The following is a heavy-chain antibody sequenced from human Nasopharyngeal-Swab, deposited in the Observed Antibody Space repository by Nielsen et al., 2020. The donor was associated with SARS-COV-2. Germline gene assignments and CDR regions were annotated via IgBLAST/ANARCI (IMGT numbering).Heavy chain of an antibody. Sequence: SETLSLTCTVSGDSIRSSGYYWGWIRQPPGKGLEWIGRISNSGSTHYNPSLRSRVTMSVDTSKNQFSLRLSSVTAADTAVYYCARDGIQSGWYGIDYWGQGTLVTVSS. V-gene: IGHV4-39*07. D-gene: IGHD6-19*01. CDR2: ISNSGST. J-gene: IGHJ4*02. CDR3: ARDGIQSGWYGIDY. CDR1: GDSIRSSGYY.